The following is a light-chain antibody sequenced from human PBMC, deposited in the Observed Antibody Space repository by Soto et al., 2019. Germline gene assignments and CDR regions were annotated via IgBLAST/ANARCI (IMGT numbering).Light chain of an antibody. CDR1: QSVSSN. V-gene: IGKV3-15*01. Sequence: VLTQSPGTLSLSTGERATLSCRASQSVSSNLAWYQQKPGQAPRLPIYGASTRATGIPARFSGSGSGTEFTLTISSLQSEDFAVYYCQQYNDWPLTFGGGTKVDIK. J-gene: IGKJ4*01. CDR3: QQYNDWPLT. CDR2: GAS.